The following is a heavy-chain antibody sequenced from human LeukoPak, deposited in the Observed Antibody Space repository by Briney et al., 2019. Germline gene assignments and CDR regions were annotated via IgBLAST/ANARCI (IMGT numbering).Heavy chain of an antibody. V-gene: IGHV3-30*04. J-gene: IGHJ4*02. CDR3: ARDVGKDTITTEIAY. D-gene: IGHD4-11*01. CDR2: ISADGKNK. Sequence: GGSLRLSCAVSGFTFSSYSMSWVRQAPGKGLEWVAVISADGKNKNHADSVKGRFTISRDKSTLYLEMNNLRTEDTALYYCARDVGKDTITTEIAYWGQGTLVTVSS. CDR1: GFTFSSYS.